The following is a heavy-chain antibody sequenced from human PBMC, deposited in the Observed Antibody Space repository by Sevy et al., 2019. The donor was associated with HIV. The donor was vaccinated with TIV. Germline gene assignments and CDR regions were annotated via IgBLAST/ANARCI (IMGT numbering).Heavy chain of an antibody. CDR3: ARGYSYGPLGYYYYYMDV. CDR1: GGTFSSYA. Sequence: ASVKVSCKASGGTFSSYAISWLRQAPGQGLEWMGGIIPIFGTANYAQKFQGRVTITADKSTSTAYMELSSLRSEDTAVYYCARGYSYGPLGYYYYYMDVWGKGTTVTVSS. D-gene: IGHD5-18*01. J-gene: IGHJ6*03. V-gene: IGHV1-69*06. CDR2: IIPIFGTA.